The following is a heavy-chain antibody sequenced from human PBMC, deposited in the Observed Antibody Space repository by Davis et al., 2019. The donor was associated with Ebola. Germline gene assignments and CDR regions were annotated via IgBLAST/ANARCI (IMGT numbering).Heavy chain of an antibody. J-gene: IGHJ4*02. CDR2: IYYTGSA. CDR3: AERGGSV. D-gene: IGHD3-16*01. V-gene: IGHV4-59*11. CDR1: GVSISTHY. Sequence: PSETLSLTCTVSGVSISTHYWSWIRQPPGKGLEWIGSIYYTGSAYYNSSLNSRVTISVDTSKNQFSLKLNSVTAADTAIYYCAERGGSVWGQGTLVTVSS.